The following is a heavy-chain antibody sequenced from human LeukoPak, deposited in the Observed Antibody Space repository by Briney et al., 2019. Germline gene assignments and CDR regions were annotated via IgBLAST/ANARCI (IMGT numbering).Heavy chain of an antibody. J-gene: IGHJ4*02. D-gene: IGHD7-27*01. Sequence: AGGSLRLSCVASGFNFNNAWMSWVRQAPGKGLEWVSSISSSSSYIYYADSVKGRFTTSRDNAKSSLYLQMNSLRAEDTAVYYCGRGHWGLDYWGQGALVTVSS. V-gene: IGHV3-21*01. CDR1: GFNFNNAW. CDR2: ISSSSSYI. CDR3: GRGHWGLDY.